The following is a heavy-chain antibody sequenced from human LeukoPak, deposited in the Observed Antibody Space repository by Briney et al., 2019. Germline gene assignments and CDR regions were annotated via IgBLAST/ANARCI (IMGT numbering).Heavy chain of an antibody. V-gene: IGHV4-61*01. D-gene: IGHD3-16*01. CDR2: IYYSGST. Sequence: KASETLSLTCTVSGGSVSSGSYYWSWLRQPPGKGLEWIGYIYYSGSTNYNPSLKSRVTISVDTSKNQFSLKLSSVTAADTAVYYCARVGGYDYVWGSYSYWGQGTLVTVSS. J-gene: IGHJ4*02. CDR3: ARVGGYDYVWGSYSY. CDR1: GGSVSSGSYY.